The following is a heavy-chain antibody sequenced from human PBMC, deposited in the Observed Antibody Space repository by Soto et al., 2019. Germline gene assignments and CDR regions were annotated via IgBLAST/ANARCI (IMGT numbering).Heavy chain of an antibody. J-gene: IGHJ6*02. Sequence: TCTLSASYLSRYDWSWIRQHPGQGLEGLGYIFDRGPTLYSPSVQSRLSITVDMSKSQFSVMLRSVTAADTAVYYCTGHAIIPKLQYGMDVWAQGITVTVSS. D-gene: IGHD1-1*01. CDR2: IFDRGPT. CDR3: TGHAIIPKLQYGMDV. CDR1: ASYLSRYD. V-gene: IGHV4-59*01.